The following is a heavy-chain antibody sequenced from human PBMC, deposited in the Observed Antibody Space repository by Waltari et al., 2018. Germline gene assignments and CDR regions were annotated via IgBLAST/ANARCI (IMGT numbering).Heavy chain of an antibody. J-gene: IGHJ6*02. CDR2: INHSGST. Sequence: QVQLQQWGAGLLKPSETLSLTCAVYGGSFSGYYWSWIRQPPGKGLEWIGEINHSGSTNYNPSLKSRVTISVDTSKNQFSLKLSSVTAADTAVYYCARGGVVVTSNGMDVWGQGTTVTVSS. V-gene: IGHV4-34*01. CDR3: ARGGVVVTSNGMDV. D-gene: IGHD3-22*01. CDR1: GGSFSGYY.